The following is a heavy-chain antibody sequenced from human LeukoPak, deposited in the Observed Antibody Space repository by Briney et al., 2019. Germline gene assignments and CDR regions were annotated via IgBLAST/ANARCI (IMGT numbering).Heavy chain of an antibody. Sequence: GGSLRLSCAASGFTVSSNYMSWVRQAPGKGLEWVSVIDGGGSTYYADSVKGRFTISRDNSKNTLYLQMNSLRAEDTAVYFCARDHHVDRIYNPSDYWGQGTLVTVSS. CDR2: IDGGGST. J-gene: IGHJ4*02. CDR1: GFTVSSNY. D-gene: IGHD1-14*01. V-gene: IGHV3-53*01. CDR3: ARDHHVDRIYNPSDY.